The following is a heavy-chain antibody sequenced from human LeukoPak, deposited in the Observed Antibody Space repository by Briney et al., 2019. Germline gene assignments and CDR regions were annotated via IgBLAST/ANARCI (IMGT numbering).Heavy chain of an antibody. Sequence: GGSLRLPCAASGFTFNSYAMTWVRQAPGKGLEGVSSITGGGDTTYYADSVRGRFTISSDNSKNTLSLQINSLRAEDTAVYYCAKERSEVVVAATNYWGQGTLVTVSS. CDR3: AKERSEVVVAATNY. J-gene: IGHJ4*02. CDR2: ITGGGDTT. CDR1: GFTFNSYA. D-gene: IGHD2-15*01. V-gene: IGHV3-23*01.